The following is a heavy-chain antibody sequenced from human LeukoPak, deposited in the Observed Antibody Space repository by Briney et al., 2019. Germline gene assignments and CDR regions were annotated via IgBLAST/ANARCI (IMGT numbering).Heavy chain of an antibody. V-gene: IGHV3-11*01. CDR1: GFTFSDYY. CDR3: AREGTVKEVLGPYYYMDV. J-gene: IGHJ6*03. Sequence: GGSLRLSCAASGFTFSDYYMSWIRQAPGKGLEWVSYISSSGSTIYYADSVKGRFTISRDNAKNSLYLQMDSLRAEDTAVYYCAREGTVKEVLGPYYYMDVWGKGTTVTISS. D-gene: IGHD1-26*01. CDR2: ISSSGSTI.